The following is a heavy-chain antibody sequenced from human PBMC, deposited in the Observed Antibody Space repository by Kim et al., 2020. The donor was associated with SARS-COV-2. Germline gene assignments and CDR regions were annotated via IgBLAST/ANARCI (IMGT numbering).Heavy chain of an antibody. D-gene: IGHD1-26*01. Sequence: AQKIQRRVKITADKSTSTAYMELSSLRSEDTAGYYCARDQYSGSYPFDYWGQGTLVTVSS. CDR3: ARDQYSGSYPFDY. V-gene: IGHV1-69*04. J-gene: IGHJ4*02.